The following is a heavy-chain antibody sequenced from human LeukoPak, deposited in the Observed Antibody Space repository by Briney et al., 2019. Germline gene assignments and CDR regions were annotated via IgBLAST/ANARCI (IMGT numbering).Heavy chain of an antibody. CDR1: GFTFSDYW. Sequence: GGSLRLSCAVSGFTFSDYWRSWVRQAPGKGLEWVANIKQDGREKNYVDSVKGRFTISRDNAKKSLYLQMNSLRAEDTAVYYCAKRASGSGTSLYYFDYWGQGTLVTVSS. CDR2: IKQDGREK. CDR3: AKRASGSGTSLYYFDY. V-gene: IGHV3-7*05. D-gene: IGHD3-10*01. J-gene: IGHJ4*02.